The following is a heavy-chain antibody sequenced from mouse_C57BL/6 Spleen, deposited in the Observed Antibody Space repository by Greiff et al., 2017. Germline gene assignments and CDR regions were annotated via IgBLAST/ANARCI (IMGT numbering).Heavy chain of an antibody. CDR1: GFTFSDYG. CDR2: ISSCSSTI. D-gene: IGHD1-1*01. J-gene: IGHJ2*01. Sequence: EVMLVESGGGLVKPGGSLKLSCAASGFTFSDYGMHWVRQAPEKGLEWVAYISSCSSTIYYADTVKGRFTISRDNAKKTLFLQMTGLRSEDTAMYYWARDYYGSFDYWGQGTTLTVSS. V-gene: IGHV5-17*01. CDR3: ARDYYGSFDY.